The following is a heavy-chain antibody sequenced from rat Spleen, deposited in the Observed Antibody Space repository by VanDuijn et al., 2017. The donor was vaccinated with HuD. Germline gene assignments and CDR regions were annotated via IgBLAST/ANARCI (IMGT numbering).Heavy chain of an antibody. CDR1: GFTFNNYW. D-gene: IGHD1-11*01. CDR3: TRDDYGGYSGLDY. V-gene: IGHV5-31*01. CDR2: ITNTGGSI. Sequence: EVQLVESGGGLVQPGRSLKLSCVASGFTFNNYWMSWIRQAPGKGLEWVASITNTGGSIYYPDSVKGRFTISRDNAQNTLYLQMNRLRSEDTATYYCTRDDYGGYSGLDYWGQGVMVTVSS. J-gene: IGHJ2*01.